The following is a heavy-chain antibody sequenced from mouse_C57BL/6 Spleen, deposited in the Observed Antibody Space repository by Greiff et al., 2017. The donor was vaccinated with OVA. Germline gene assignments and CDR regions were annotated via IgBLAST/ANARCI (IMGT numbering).Heavy chain of an antibody. J-gene: IGHJ3*01. CDR3: ARGNYDCDGWLAD. D-gene: IGHD2-4*01. V-gene: IGHV1-72*01. CDR1: GYTFTSYW. CDR2: IDPNSGGT. Sequence: VQLQQPGAELVKPGASVKLSCKASGYTFTSYWMHWVKQRPGRGLEWIGRIDPNSGGTKYNEKFKSKATLTVDKPSSTAYMQLSVLTSEDSAVYYCARGNYDCDGWLADWGQGTLVTVSA.